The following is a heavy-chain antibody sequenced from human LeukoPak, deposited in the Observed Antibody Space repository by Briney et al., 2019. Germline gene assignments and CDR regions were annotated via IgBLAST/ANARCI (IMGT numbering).Heavy chain of an antibody. CDR1: GGSFSDYY. V-gene: IGHV4-59*01. Sequence: PSETLSLTCAVYGGSFSDYYWSWIRQPPGKGLEWIGYIYYSGITNYNPSLKSRLIISVDTSKNQFSLKLSSVTAADTAVYYCARAGRWEGRPHAFDIWGQGTMVTVSS. D-gene: IGHD1-14*01. CDR3: ARAGRWEGRPHAFDI. J-gene: IGHJ3*02. CDR2: IYYSGIT.